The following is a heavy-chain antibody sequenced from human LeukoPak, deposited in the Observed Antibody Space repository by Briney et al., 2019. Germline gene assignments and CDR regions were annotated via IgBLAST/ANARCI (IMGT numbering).Heavy chain of an antibody. J-gene: IGHJ5*02. CDR3: ARHHRYRVPSANWFDP. CDR1: GGSISSSSYY. CDR2: IYYSGST. V-gene: IGHV4-39*01. D-gene: IGHD2-2*01. Sequence: SETLSLTCTVSGGSISSSSYYWGWIRQPPGKGLEWIASIYYSGSTYYNPSLKSRVTISVDTSKNQFSLKLSSWTAADTAVYYCARHHRYRVPSANWFDPGGQGNLVTVSS.